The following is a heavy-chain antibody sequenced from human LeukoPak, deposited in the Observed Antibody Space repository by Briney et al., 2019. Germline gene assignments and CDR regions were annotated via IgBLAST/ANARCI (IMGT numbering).Heavy chain of an antibody. V-gene: IGHV3-11*04. Sequence: GGSLRLSCAASGFTFSDYYMSWIRQAPGKGLEWVSYISSSGSTIYYADSVKGRFTISRDNAKNSLYLQMNSLRAEDTAVYYCASLGATISYSGAFDIWGQGTMVTVSS. CDR1: GFTFSDYY. D-gene: IGHD1-26*01. CDR2: ISSSGSTI. J-gene: IGHJ3*02. CDR3: ASLGATISYSGAFDI.